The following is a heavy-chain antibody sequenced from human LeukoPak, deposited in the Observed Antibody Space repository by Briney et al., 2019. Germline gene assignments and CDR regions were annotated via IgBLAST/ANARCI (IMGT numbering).Heavy chain of an antibody. J-gene: IGHJ6*02. D-gene: IGHD2-15*01. CDR1: GYTFTSYG. V-gene: IGHV1-18*01. CDR3: ARDLDIVVVAAALRHYGLDV. Sequence: ASVTVSFTASGYTFTSYGISWVRQAPGQGLERMGWISAFNANTNYAQKFQGRVTMTTDTSTSTVYMDLRNLRSDDTAVYYCARDLDIVVVAAALRHYGLDVWGQGTTVTVSS. CDR2: ISAFNANT.